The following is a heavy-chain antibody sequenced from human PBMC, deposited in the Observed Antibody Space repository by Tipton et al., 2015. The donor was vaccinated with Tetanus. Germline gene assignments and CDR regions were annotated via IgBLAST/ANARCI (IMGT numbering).Heavy chain of an antibody. CDR2: IFYTGSA. CDR1: GYSISSGLYF. CDR3: AREEPPGRFFPDTSGSSG. J-gene: IGHJ4*02. Sequence: LRLSCDVSGYSISSGLYFWGWIRQPPGKGLQWIGHIFYTGSAHYNPSFESRVTMSVDTSRNRISLTLMSVTAADTAVYFCAREEPPGRFFPDTSGSSGWGQGTLVTVSS. V-gene: IGHV4-39*02. D-gene: IGHD3-22*01.